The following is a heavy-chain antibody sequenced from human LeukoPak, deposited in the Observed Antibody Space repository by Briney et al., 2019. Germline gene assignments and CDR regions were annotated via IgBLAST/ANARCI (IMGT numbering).Heavy chain of an antibody. J-gene: IGHJ4*02. Sequence: QPGRSLRLSCAASGFTFSSYAMHWVRQAPGKGLEWVAVISYDGSNKYYADSVKGRFAISRDNSKNTLYLQMNSPRAEDTAVYYCARDELLIAVGAYFDYWGQGTLVTVSS. V-gene: IGHV3-30*09. CDR3: ARDELLIAVGAYFDY. D-gene: IGHD6-19*01. CDR1: GFTFSSYA. CDR2: ISYDGSNK.